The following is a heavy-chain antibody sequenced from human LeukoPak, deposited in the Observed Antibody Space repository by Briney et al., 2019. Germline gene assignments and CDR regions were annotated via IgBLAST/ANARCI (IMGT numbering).Heavy chain of an antibody. CDR3: ARVLVEVVGGYFDL. D-gene: IGHD2-2*01. V-gene: IGHV4-30-4*01. Sequence: SRTLSLTCTVSGGSISSGDYYWGWIRQPPGKGLEWIGYIYYSGSTYYNPSLNGRVTISVYTSKNQFSLKLSSVTAADTAVYYCARVLVEVVGGYFDLWGRGNLLTVSS. CDR1: GGSISSGDYY. CDR2: IYYSGST. J-gene: IGHJ2*01.